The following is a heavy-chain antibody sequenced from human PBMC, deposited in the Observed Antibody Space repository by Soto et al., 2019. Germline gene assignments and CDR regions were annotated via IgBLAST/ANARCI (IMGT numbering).Heavy chain of an antibody. CDR3: AKGRSYYYYYGVDV. V-gene: IGHV3-23*01. J-gene: IGHJ6*02. Sequence: PGGSLRLSCAASGLAFSSYAMNWVRQAPGKGLELVSGISGSGGSTYYTDSVKGRFTISKDNSKSTLYLQMNSLRAEDTALYYCAKGRSYYYYYGVDVWGQGTTVTVSS. CDR2: ISGSGGST. CDR1: GLAFSSYA.